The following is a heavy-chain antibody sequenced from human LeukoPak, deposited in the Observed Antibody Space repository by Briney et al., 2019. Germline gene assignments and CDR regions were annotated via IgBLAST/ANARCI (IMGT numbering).Heavy chain of an antibody. V-gene: IGHV3-23*01. J-gene: IGHJ4*02. CDR3: AKDGVATITFDY. D-gene: IGHD5-12*01. Sequence: PGGSLRLSCASSVFTFSNYAMSWVRQPPAKGLEWVSVISGSGGATYYADSVKGRFTISRDNSKNTLYLQMNSVRAEDTAVYYCAKDGVATITFDYWGQGTLVTVSS. CDR1: VFTFSNYA. CDR2: ISGSGGAT.